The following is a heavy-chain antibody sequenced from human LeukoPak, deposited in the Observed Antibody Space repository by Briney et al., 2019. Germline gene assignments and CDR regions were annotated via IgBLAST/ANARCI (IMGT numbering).Heavy chain of an antibody. CDR3: AKGEADPVLFDY. CDR1: GGSISSHY. Sequence: SETLSLTCTVPGGSISSHYWNSLRQPPGKGLKWIGYIYYSGSTKYNPSLKSRVTISIDMSKNQFSLNLSSVTAADTAMYYCAKGEADPVLFDYWGQGTLVTVSS. J-gene: IGHJ4*02. V-gene: IGHV4-59*11. CDR2: IYYSGST. D-gene: IGHD6-6*01.